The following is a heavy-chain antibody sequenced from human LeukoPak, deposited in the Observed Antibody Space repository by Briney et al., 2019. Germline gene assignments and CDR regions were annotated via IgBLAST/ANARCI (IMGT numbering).Heavy chain of an antibody. CDR1: GGTFSSYA. Sequence: SVKVSCKASGGTFSSYAINWVRQAPGQGLEWMGGIIPIFGTANYAQKFQGRVTITADESTSTAYMELSSLRSEDTAVYYCARRLRNCDFWSGPFDYWGQGTLVTVSS. CDR3: ARRLRNCDFWSGPFDY. D-gene: IGHD3-3*01. J-gene: IGHJ4*02. V-gene: IGHV1-69*13. CDR2: IIPIFGTA.